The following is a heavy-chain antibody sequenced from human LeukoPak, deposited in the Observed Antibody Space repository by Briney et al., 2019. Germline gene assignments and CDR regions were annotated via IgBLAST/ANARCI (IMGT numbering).Heavy chain of an antibody. CDR2: INSDGSST. J-gene: IGHJ4*02. D-gene: IGHD2-15*01. CDR1: GFTFSSYW. CDR3: ARVQGCSGGTCYFHY. Sequence: GGSLRLSCAASGFTFSSYWMHWVRQAPGKGLVWVSRINSDGSSTNYADSVKGRFTISRDNAKNTLYLQMNSLRAEDTAVYYCARVQGCSGGTCYFHYWGQGTLITVSS. V-gene: IGHV3-74*01.